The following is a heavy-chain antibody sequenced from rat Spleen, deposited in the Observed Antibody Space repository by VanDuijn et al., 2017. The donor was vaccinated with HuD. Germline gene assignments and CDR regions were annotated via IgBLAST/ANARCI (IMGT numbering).Heavy chain of an antibody. D-gene: IGHD1-2*01. CDR2: IWNIGGT. J-gene: IGHJ2*01. CDR3: TRDGYYSSYILFDY. V-gene: IGHV2-41*01. Sequence: QVQLKESGPGLVQPSQTLSLTCTVAGFSLTSYNVHWIRQSPGKGLEWMGVIWNIGGTRYNPALKPRLSISKDTSKSQVFLKMNSLQTDDTGTYYCTRDGYYSSYILFDYWGQGVMVTVSS. CDR1: GFSLTSYN.